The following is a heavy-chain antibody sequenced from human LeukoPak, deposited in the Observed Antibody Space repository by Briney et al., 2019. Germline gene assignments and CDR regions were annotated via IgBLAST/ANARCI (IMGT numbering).Heavy chain of an antibody. Sequence: GGSLRLSCAASGFSVSIYTMKWVRQAPGKGLEWVSYISNSGTAIYYADSVKGRFTISRDSAKNSLYLQMNSLRGEDTGVYYCARDEYGDYWGPGTLVTVSS. D-gene: IGHD4/OR15-4a*01. V-gene: IGHV3-48*01. J-gene: IGHJ4*02. CDR2: ISNSGTAI. CDR3: ARDEYGDY. CDR1: GFSVSIYT.